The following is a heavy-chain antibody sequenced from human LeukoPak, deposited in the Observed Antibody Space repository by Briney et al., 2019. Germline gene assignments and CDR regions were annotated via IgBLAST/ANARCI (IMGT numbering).Heavy chain of an antibody. J-gene: IGHJ4*02. CDR1: RFIFTNYW. D-gene: IGHD2/OR15-2a*01. V-gene: IGHV3-74*01. CDR3: TSFFETN. CDR2: VNNDGSAT. Sequence: GGSVRLSCAASRFIFTNYWIHWVRQAPGKGLVWVSHVNNDGSATSYADSVKGRFTISRDSAKNTVYLHMNSLRVEDTAVYYCTSFFETNWGQGTLVTVSS.